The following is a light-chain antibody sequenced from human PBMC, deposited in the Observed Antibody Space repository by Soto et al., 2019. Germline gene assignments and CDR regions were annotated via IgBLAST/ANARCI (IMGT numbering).Light chain of an antibody. CDR1: QSISSW. V-gene: IGKV1-5*03. Sequence: DIQMTQSPSTLSASVGDRVTINCRASQSISSWLAWYQQKPGKAPKLLIYKASSLESGVPSRFSGSGSGTEFTLTISSLQPDDFATYYCQQYNSSYFGPGTKGDI. CDR3: QQYNSSY. J-gene: IGKJ3*01. CDR2: KAS.